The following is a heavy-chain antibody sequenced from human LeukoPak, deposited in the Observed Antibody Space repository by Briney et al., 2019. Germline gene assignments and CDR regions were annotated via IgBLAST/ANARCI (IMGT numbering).Heavy chain of an antibody. J-gene: IGHJ3*01. CDR2: IYYSGST. CDR1: GVSIRSYY. Sequence: SETLSLTCTVSGVSIRSYYWSWIRQPPGKGLEWIGCIYYSGSTNYDPSLKSRVTISVDKSKNQFSLKLSSVTAADTAVYYCAKIPRDAFDVWGQGTLVTLSS. V-gene: IGHV4-59*03. CDR3: AKIPRDAFDV.